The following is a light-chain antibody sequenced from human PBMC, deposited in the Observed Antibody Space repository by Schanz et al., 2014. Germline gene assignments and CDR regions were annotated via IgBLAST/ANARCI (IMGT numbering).Light chain of an antibody. Sequence: FVLTQSPATLSLSPGERATLSCRASQSVGSYLAWYQQKPGQAPRLLIFGSFERATGTPNRFSGSGSGTDFILTISRLEPEDFAVYYCQQYGGSPYTFGQGTKLEIK. V-gene: IGKV3-20*01. CDR1: QSVGSY. CDR3: QQYGGSPYT. CDR2: GSF. J-gene: IGKJ2*01.